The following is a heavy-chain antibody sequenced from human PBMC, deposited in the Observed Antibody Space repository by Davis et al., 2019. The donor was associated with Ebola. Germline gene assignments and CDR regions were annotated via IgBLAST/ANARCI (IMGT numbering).Heavy chain of an antibody. J-gene: IGHJ4*02. CDR3: ARQESQLHRYYFDS. CDR1: GFTFSSYW. V-gene: IGHV4-59*08. D-gene: IGHD4-23*01. CDR2: IYYTGTT. Sequence: ESLKISCAASGFTFSSYWMSWVRQAPGKGLEWIGYIYYTGTTNFNPFLKSRVTLSVHTSENKFSLKLSSVTAADTAVYYCARQESQLHRYYFDSWGQGTLVTVSS.